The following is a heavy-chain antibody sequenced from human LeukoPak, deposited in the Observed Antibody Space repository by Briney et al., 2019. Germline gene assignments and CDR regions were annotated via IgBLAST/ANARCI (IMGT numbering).Heavy chain of an antibody. CDR2: IYPGDSDT. CDR1: GYSFTSYW. Sequence: GESLKISCKGSGYSFTSYWIGWVRQMPGRGLEWMGIIYPGDSDTRYSPSFQGQVTISADKSISTAYLQWSSLKASDTAMYYCARTVYSSSSYYYYGMDVRGQGTTVTVSS. V-gene: IGHV5-51*01. D-gene: IGHD6-6*01. CDR3: ARTVYSSSSYYYYGMDV. J-gene: IGHJ6*02.